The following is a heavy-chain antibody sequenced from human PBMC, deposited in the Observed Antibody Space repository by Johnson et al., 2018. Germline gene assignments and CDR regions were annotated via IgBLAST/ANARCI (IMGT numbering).Heavy chain of an antibody. CDR2: IYSGGST. J-gene: IGHJ4*02. D-gene: IGHD2-21*01. V-gene: IGHV3-66*01. Sequence: EVQLLESGGGVVQPGGSLRLSCAASGFTFSSYSMNWVRQAPGKGLERVSVIYSGGSTYYADSGKGRFTISRDNSKNTLYLQMNGLRAEDTAVYYCAKVKLGGDCFDYWGQGTLVTVSS. CDR1: GFTFSSYS. CDR3: AKVKLGGDCFDY.